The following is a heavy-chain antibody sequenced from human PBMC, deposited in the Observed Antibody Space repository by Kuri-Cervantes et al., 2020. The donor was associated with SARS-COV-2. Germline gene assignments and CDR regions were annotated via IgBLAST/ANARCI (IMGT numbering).Heavy chain of an antibody. V-gene: IGHV3-30-3*01. J-gene: IGHJ4*02. CDR2: ISYDGSNK. Sequence: GGSMRLSCAASGFTFSSYAMHWVRQAPGKGLEWVAVISYDGSNKYYADSVKGRFTISRDNAKNSLYLQMNSLRAEDTAVYYCARDLYFDYWGQGTLVTVSS. CDR3: ARDLYFDY. CDR1: GFTFSSYA.